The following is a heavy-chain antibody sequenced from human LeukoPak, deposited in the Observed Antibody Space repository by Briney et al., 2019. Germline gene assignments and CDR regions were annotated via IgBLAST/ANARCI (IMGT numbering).Heavy chain of an antibody. CDR2: TSPSGGTI. V-gene: IGHV3-11*01. J-gene: IGHJ3*02. CDR3: AREKKTEWTTGAFDM. D-gene: IGHD3-3*01. Sequence: PGRSLRLSCTASGFIFGDYAMSWIRQAPETGLEWLSYTSPSGGTIYYTDSVKGRFTMSRDNAQNALYLEMNSLRAEDTAVYYCAREKKTEWTTGAFDMWGQGTMVIVSS. CDR1: GFIFGDYA.